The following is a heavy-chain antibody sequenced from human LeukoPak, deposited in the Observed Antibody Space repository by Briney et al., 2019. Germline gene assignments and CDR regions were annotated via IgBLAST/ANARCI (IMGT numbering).Heavy chain of an antibody. CDR3: ARGGGDGGY. V-gene: IGHV4-34*01. J-gene: IGHJ4*02. Sequence: SVTLSLTCAVYGGSFSGYYWSWIRQPPGKGLEWIGEINHSGSTNYNPSLKSRVTISVDTSKNQFSQKLSSVTAADTAVYYCARGGGDGGYWGQGTLVTVSS. CDR1: GGSFSGYY. D-gene: IGHD2-21*02. CDR2: INHSGST.